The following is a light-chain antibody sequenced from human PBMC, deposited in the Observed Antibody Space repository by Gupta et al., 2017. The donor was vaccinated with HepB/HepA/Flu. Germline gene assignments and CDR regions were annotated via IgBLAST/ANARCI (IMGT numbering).Light chain of an antibody. CDR3: QSYDSSLSAYV. J-gene: IGLJ1*01. CDR2: GNN. V-gene: IGLV1-40*01. Sequence: QSVLTQPSSVSGAPGQRVTISCTGSTSNIGAGFDVHWYQQLPGTAPKLLIYGNNNRPSGVPDRFSGSKSGTSASLAITGLQAEDEADYNCQSYDSSLSAYVFGTGTKVTVL. CDR1: TSNIGAGFD.